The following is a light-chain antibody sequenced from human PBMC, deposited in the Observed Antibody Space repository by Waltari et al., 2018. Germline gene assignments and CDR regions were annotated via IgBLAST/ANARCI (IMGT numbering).Light chain of an antibody. Sequence: EVVLTQSPGTLSLSPGERATLSCRASQGVGKYLAWYQQRPGQAPRLLLYHTSIRATGIPDRFSGGGYGTDFSLTISRLEPEDFAVYYCQKYDFLPATFGQGTRLDIK. CDR3: QKYDFLPAT. CDR1: QGVGKY. V-gene: IGKV3-20*01. CDR2: HTS. J-gene: IGKJ5*01.